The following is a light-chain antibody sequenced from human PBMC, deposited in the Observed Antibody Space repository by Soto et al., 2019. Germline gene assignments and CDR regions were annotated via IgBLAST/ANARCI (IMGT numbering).Light chain of an antibody. CDR2: DVS. V-gene: IGLV2-14*01. CDR1: SSDVGGYNF. CDR3: SSYTSSSTHYV. Sequence: QSALTQPASVSGSPGQSITISCTGTSSDVGGYNFVSWYQQHPGKAPKVMIYDVSNRPSGVSNRFSGSKSGNTASLTISGLQAEDEADYYCSSYTSSSTHYVFGTGTKLPS. J-gene: IGLJ1*01.